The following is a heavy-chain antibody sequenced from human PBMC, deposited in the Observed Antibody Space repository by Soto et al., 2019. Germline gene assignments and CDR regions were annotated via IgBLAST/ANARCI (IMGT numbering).Heavy chain of an antibody. Sequence: PGGSLRRSCAASGLNFENCSMNWVRQPPGKGPEWLASISPSSTYIRYADSVKGRFTISRDNARNSLSLQMMNLRADDTAIYYCATDTGDIEVVPATTWGQGTLVTVSS. D-gene: IGHD2-15*01. CDR1: GLNFENCS. J-gene: IGHJ4*02. CDR2: ISPSSTYI. V-gene: IGHV3-21*04. CDR3: ATDTGDIEVVPATT.